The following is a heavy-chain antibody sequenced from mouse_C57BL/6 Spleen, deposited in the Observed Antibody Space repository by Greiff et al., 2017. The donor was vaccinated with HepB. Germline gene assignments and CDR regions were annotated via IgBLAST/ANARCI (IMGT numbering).Heavy chain of an antibody. Sequence: QVQLQQPGAELVRPGSSVKLSCKASGYTFTSYWMHWVKQRPIQGLEWIGNIDPSDSETHYNQKFKDKATLTVDKSSSTAYMQLSSLTSEDSAVYYCARDYDRGYYAMDYGGQGTSVTVSS. CDR3: ARDYDRGYYAMDY. V-gene: IGHV1-52*01. J-gene: IGHJ4*01. D-gene: IGHD1-1*01. CDR2: IDPSDSET. CDR1: GYTFTSYW.